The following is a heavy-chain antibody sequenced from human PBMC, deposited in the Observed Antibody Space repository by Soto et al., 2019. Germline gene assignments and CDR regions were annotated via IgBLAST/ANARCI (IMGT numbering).Heavy chain of an antibody. J-gene: IGHJ3*02. CDR2: ISYDGSNK. V-gene: IGHV3-30*18. CDR1: GLTSGPYG. CDR3: AKGGVGSTSNAFDI. D-gene: IGHD1-26*01. Sequence: GGSLRLSCAASGLTSGPYGMTWVRQAPGRGLEWVAVISYDGSNKYYADSVKGRFTISRDNSKNTLYLQMNSLRAEDTAVYYCAKGGVGSTSNAFDIWGQGTMVTVSS.